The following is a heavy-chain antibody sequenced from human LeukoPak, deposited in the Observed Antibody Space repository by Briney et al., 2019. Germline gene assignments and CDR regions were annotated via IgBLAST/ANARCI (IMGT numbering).Heavy chain of an antibody. V-gene: IGHV3-30-3*01. CDR2: ISYDGSNK. Sequence: GGSLGLSCAASGFTFSSYAMHWVRQAPGKGLEWVAVISYDGSNKYYADSVKGRFTISRDNSKNTLYLQMNSLRAEDTAVYYCAREIESMDVWGQGTTVTVSS. CDR1: GFTFSSYA. CDR3: AREIESMDV. J-gene: IGHJ6*02.